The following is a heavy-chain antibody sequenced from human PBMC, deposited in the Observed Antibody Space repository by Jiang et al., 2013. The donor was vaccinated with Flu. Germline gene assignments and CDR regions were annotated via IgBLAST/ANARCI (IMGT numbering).Heavy chain of an antibody. CDR2: LLHGST. D-gene: IGHD2-2*01. Sequence: TLSLTCTVSGGSISSVVTTGAGSASTQEGPGVDWVHLLHGSTYYNPSLKSRVTISVDTSKNQFSLKLSSVTAADMAVYYCAREVIVVVPAAMNNYYYYGMDVWGQGTTVTVSS. CDR3: AREVIVVVPAAMNNYYYYGMDV. V-gene: IGHV4-31*03. J-gene: IGHJ6*02. CDR1: GGSISSVVTT.